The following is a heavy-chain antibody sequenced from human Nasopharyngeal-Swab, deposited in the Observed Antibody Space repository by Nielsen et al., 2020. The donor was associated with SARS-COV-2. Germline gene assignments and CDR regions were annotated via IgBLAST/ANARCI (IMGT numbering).Heavy chain of an antibody. J-gene: IGHJ4*02. V-gene: IGHV3-7*03. D-gene: IGHD4-23*01. CDR3: AGGNSADH. CDR2: IKEDGSEK. CDR1: GFTFSSYW. Sequence: GESLKISCAASGFTFSSYWMSWVRQAPGKGLEWVANIKEDGSEKSYVDSVKGRFTISRDNAKNSLYLQMNSLRAEDTVVYYCAGGNSADHWGQGTLVTVSS.